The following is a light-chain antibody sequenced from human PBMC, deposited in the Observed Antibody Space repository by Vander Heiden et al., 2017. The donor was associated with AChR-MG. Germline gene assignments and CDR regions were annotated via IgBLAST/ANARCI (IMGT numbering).Light chain of an antibody. CDR2: GNN. J-gene: IGLJ3*02. CDR3: QSYDGRLTGSWV. Sequence: QSVLTQPPSVSGAPGQRVSISCTGSSANIGAGYDVPWYQQLPGTAPNLLIYGNNNRPSGVPDRFSGSKSGASASLAITGLQAEDEADYYCQSYDGRLTGSWVFGGGTRLTVL. V-gene: IGLV1-40*01. CDR1: SANIGAGYD.